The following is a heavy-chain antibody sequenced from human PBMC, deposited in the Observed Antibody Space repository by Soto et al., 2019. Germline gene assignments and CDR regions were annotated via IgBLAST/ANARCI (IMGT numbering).Heavy chain of an antibody. V-gene: IGHV4-34*01. D-gene: IGHD4-4*01. J-gene: IGHJ6*02. CDR2: INHSGST. CDR1: GGSFSGYY. Sequence: QVQLQQWGAGLLKPSETLSLTCAVYGGSFSGYYWSWIRQPPGKGLEWIGEINHSGSTNYNPSLKSRVTISVDTSKNQFSLKLSSVTSADTAVYYCARAHVLTPVTTPPSYYGMDVWGQGTTVTVSS. CDR3: ARAHVLTPVTTPPSYYGMDV.